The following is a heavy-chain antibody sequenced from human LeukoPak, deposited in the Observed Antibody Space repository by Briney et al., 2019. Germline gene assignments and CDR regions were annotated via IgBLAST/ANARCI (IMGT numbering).Heavy chain of an antibody. CDR3: AKDLYGDFAYYLDH. J-gene: IGHJ4*02. Sequence: GGSLRLSCEASGFTFDDCAMHWVRQAPGKGLEWVSTISWNGDSIAYADSVKGRFTISRDNAKNSLYLQMNNLRPEDMAFYYCAKDLYGDFAYYLDHWGQGTLVTVSS. V-gene: IGHV3-9*03. CDR1: GFTFDDCA. CDR2: ISWNGDSI. D-gene: IGHD4-17*01.